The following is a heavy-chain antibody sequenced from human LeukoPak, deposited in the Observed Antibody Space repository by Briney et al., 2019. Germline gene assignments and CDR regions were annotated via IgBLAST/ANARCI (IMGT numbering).Heavy chain of an antibody. CDR2: IYYSGST. J-gene: IGHJ2*01. CDR3: ATDGYFEV. CDR1: GGSISSYY. V-gene: IGHV4-59*01. Sequence: PSETLSLTCTVSGGSISSYYWSWIRQPPGKGLEWIGYIYYSGSTNYNPSLKSRVTISVDTSKNQFSLKLTSVTAADTAVYFCATDGYFEVWGRGTLVTVSS.